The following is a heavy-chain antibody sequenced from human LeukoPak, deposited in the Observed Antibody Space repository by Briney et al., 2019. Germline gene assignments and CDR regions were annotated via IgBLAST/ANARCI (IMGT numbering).Heavy chain of an antibody. CDR3: ARDLGFCRGGDCYRGYYYYYGMDV. J-gene: IGHJ6*02. CDR2: IYYSGST. D-gene: IGHD2-21*02. CDR1: GGSISSYY. Sequence: PSETLSLTCTVSGGSISSYYWSWIRQPLGKGLEWIGYIYYSGSTNYNPSLKSRVTISVDTSKNQFSLKLSSVTAADTAVYYCARDLGFCRGGDCYRGYYYYYGMDVWGQGTTVTVSS. V-gene: IGHV4-59*01.